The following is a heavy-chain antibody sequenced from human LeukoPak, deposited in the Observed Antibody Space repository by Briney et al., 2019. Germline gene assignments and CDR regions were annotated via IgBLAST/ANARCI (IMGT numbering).Heavy chain of an antibody. Sequence: ASVKVSCKASGYTFTSYGISWVRQAPGQGLEWMGWISAYNGNTNYAQKLQGRVTMTTDTSTSTAYMELRSLRSDDTAVYYCARDVLGYFDWLLSDDAFDIWGQGTMVTVSS. CDR1: GYTFTSYG. CDR2: ISAYNGNT. V-gene: IGHV1-18*01. J-gene: IGHJ3*02. CDR3: ARDVLGYFDWLLSDDAFDI. D-gene: IGHD3-9*01.